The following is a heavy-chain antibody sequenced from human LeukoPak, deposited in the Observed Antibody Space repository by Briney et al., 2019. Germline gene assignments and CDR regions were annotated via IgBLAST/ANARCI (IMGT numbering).Heavy chain of an antibody. CDR2: INHGGST. CDR3: ARGDGSGSYYPYYDF. V-gene: IGHV4-34*01. J-gene: IGHJ4*02. D-gene: IGHD3-10*01. Sequence: SETLSLTCAVYGGSFSGYYWTWIRQPPGKGLEWMGEINHGGSTNYNPSLKSRVTISVDTSKNQFSLKLKSVSAADTAVYYCARGDGSGSYYPYYDFWGQGTLVTVSS. CDR1: GGSFSGYY.